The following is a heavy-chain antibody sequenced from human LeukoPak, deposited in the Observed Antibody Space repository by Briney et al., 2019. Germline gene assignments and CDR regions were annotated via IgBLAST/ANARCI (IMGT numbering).Heavy chain of an antibody. V-gene: IGHV3-30*03. Sequence: GGSLRLSCAASGFTFSSYWMSWVRQAPGKGLEWVAVISYDGSNKYYADSVKGRFTISRDNSKNTLYLQMNSLRAEDTAVYYCATPYSSSYWGQGTLVTVSS. D-gene: IGHD6-13*01. J-gene: IGHJ4*02. CDR3: ATPYSSSY. CDR2: ISYDGSNK. CDR1: GFTFSSYW.